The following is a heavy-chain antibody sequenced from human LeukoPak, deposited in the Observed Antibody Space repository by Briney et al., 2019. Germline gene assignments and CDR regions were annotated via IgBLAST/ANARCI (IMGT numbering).Heavy chain of an antibody. J-gene: IGHJ4*02. V-gene: IGHV3-23*01. D-gene: IGHD1-1*01. CDR2: ISGAGSDAT. CDR1: GFTFSTYA. CDR3: AKGHDTRTATLDY. Sequence: GGSLRLSCAASGFTFSTYAMNWVRQAPGKGLEWVSAISGAGSDATYYADSVKGRFTISRDNSKNTLYLQMNSLRAEDTAVYYCAKGHDTRTATLDYWGQGTLVTVSS.